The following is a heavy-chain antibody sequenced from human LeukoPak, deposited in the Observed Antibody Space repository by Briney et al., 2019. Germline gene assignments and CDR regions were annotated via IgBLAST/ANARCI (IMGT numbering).Heavy chain of an antibody. CDR1: GGSISSYY. CDR3: ARVLRSGWTILVSGYYMDV. CDR2: IYYSGST. D-gene: IGHD6-19*01. Sequence: SETLSLTCTVSGGSISSYYWSWIRQPPGKGLEWIGYIYYSGSTNYNPSLKSRVTISVDTSKNQFSLKLSSVTAADTAVYYCARVLRSGWTILVSGYYMDVWGKGTTVTVSS. J-gene: IGHJ6*03. V-gene: IGHV4-59*01.